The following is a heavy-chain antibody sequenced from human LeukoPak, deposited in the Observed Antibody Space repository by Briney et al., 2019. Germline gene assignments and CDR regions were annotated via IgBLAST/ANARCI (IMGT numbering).Heavy chain of an antibody. CDR2: IIPIFGTA. D-gene: IGHD3-22*01. CDR3: ARGGRAYYDSSGY. V-gene: IGHV1-69*13. CDR1: GGTFSSYA. Sequence: SVKVSCKASGGTFSSYAISWVRQAPGQGLEWMGGIIPIFGTANYAQKFQGRVTITADESTSTAYMELSSPRSEDTAVYYCARGGRAYYDSSGYWGQGTLVTVSS. J-gene: IGHJ4*02.